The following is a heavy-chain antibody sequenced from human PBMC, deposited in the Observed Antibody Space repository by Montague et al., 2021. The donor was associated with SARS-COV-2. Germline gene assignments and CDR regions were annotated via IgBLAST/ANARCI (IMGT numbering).Heavy chain of an antibody. V-gene: IGHV2-70*11. CDR1: GFSLSTSGMC. J-gene: IGHJ4*02. CDR2: IDWDDDK. D-gene: IGHD6-13*01. Sequence: VKPTQTLTLTCTFSGFSLSTSGMCVSWIRQPPGKALEWLARIDWDDDKYYSTSLKTRLTISKDTSKNQVALTMTNMDPVDTATYYCGREIAAAGPALDYWGQGTLVTVSS. CDR3: GREIAAAGPALDY.